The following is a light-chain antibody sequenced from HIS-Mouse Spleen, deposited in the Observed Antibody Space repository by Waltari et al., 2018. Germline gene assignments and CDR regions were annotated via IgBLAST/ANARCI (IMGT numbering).Light chain of an antibody. CDR1: AFPKKY. CDR2: EDS. CDR3: YSTDSSGNHRV. V-gene: IGLV3-10*01. J-gene: IGLJ2*01. Sequence: SYELTQPPSVSVSPGQTARITCSGDAFPKKYAYSYPQKSGQAPVLVIYEDSKRPSGIPERFSGSSSGTMATLTISGAQVEDEADYYCYSTDSSGNHRVFGGGTKLTVL.